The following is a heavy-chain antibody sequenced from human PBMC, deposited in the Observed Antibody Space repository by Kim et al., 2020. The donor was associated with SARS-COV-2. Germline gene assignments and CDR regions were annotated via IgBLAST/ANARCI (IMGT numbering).Heavy chain of an antibody. J-gene: IGHJ6*02. Sequence: GGSLRLSCATSGFTFSSYAMTWVRQSPGKGLEWVSSISDSAARTYFADSVKGRFTISRDNSRDTLYLQMDSLRVEDTALYYCAKGRDKTNYGLDVWGQWTAVTVPS. V-gene: IGHV3-23*01. CDR3: AKGRDKTNYGLDV. CDR1: GFTFSSYA. D-gene: IGHD2-15*01. CDR2: ISDSAART.